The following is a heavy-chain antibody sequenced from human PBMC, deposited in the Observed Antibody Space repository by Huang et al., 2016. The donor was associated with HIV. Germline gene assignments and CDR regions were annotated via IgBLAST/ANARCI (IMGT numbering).Heavy chain of an antibody. CDR2: IRQDESEK. D-gene: IGHD1-7*01. CDR1: TFTFGAYW. J-gene: IGHJ6*02. Sequence: VESGGRLVQPGGSIRLSCVGSTFTFGAYWMSWVRQTPGKGLEWVANIRQDESEKYYVDSVKGRFNISRDNAKKVLFLEMNNVTDEDTATYYCATKTGAMDIWGQGTTVTVS. V-gene: IGHV3-7*03. CDR3: ATKTGAMDI.